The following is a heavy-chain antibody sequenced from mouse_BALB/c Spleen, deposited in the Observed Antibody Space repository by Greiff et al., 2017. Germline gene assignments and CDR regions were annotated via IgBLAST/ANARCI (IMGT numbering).Heavy chain of an antibody. CDR2: ISNLAYSI. J-gene: IGHJ1*01. D-gene: IGHD2-1*01. CDR3: AREGVYGNPSYWYFDV. Sequence: DVKLVESGGGLVQPGGSRKLSCAASGFTFSDYGMAWVRQAPGKGPEWVAFISNLAYSIYYADTVTGRFTISRENAKNTLYLEMSSLRSEDTAMYYCAREGVYGNPSYWYFDVWGAGTTVTVSS. V-gene: IGHV5-15*02. CDR1: GFTFSDYG.